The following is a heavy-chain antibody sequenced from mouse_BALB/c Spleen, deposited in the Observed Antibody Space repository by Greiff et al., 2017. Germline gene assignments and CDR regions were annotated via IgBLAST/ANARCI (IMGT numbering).Heavy chain of an antibody. CDR1: GFTFSSYA. J-gene: IGHJ2*01. CDR3: ARRGFDY. CDR2: ISSGGSYT. V-gene: IGHV5-9-3*01. Sequence: EVKLVESGGGLVKPGGSLKLSCAASGFTFSSYAMSWVRQTPEKRLEWVATISSGGSYTYYPDSVKGRFTISRDNAKNTLYLQMSSLRSEDTAMYYCARRGFDYWGQGTTLTVSS.